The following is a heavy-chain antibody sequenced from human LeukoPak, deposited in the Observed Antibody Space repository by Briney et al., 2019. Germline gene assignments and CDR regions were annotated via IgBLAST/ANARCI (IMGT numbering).Heavy chain of an antibody. CDR3: ARRAYSYGDFDY. Sequence: SETLSLTCTVSGGSISSYYWSWIRQPPGKGLEWIGYIYYTGSTNYNPSLKSRATISVDTSKNQFSLKLSSVTAADTAVYYCARRAYSYGDFDYWGQGTLVTVSS. V-gene: IGHV4-59*08. CDR1: GGSISSYY. D-gene: IGHD5-18*01. CDR2: IYYTGST. J-gene: IGHJ4*02.